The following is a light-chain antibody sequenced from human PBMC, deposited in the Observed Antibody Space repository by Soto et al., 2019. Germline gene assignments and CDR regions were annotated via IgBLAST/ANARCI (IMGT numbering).Light chain of an antibody. CDR1: SSDVGAHDF. Sequence: QSALTQPASVSGSPGQSITISCSGTSSDVGAHDFVSWYQHHPDKAPKVIIFEVTKRPSGVSDRFSGSKTGNTASLTISGLQAEDEAEYYCNSYTRSKTVIFGGGTKLTVL. CDR2: EVT. J-gene: IGLJ2*01. V-gene: IGLV2-14*01. CDR3: NSYTRSKTVI.